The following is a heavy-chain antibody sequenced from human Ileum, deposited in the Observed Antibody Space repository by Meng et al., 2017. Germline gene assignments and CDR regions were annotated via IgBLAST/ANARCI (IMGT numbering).Heavy chain of an antibody. D-gene: IGHD3-22*01. CDR3: ARVYYDSSGLNWFDS. CDR2: MYSSGNA. J-gene: IGHJ5*01. V-gene: IGHV4-31*03. Sequence: QVQLQESGPGLVTPSQTPSLPCTVSGGSVSDGDYYWSWVRQHPGKGLECIGHMYSSGNAYYNPSLKSRVSMSVDTSKNQFSVRLSSVTAADTAIYYCARVYYDSSGLNWFDSWGQGTLVTVSS. CDR1: GGSVSDGDYY.